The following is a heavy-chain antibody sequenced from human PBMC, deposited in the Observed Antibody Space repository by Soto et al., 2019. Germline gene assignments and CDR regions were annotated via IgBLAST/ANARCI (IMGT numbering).Heavy chain of an antibody. J-gene: IGHJ5*02. Sequence: EVQLVESGGGSVQPGGSLRLSCAASGFTFSTYWMHWVRQAPGKGLVWVSRINSDGTNTDYADSVKGRFTISRDNAKNTLYLHMSSLRAEDTAVYYWALFGVRIYPEAWGQGTLVTVSS. V-gene: IGHV3-74*01. CDR1: GFTFSTYW. D-gene: IGHD3-3*01. CDR2: INSDGTNT. CDR3: ALFGVRIYPEA.